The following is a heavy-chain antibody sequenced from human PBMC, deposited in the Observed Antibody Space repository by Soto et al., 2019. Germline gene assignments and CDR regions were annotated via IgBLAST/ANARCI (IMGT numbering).Heavy chain of an antibody. CDR3: ARETWSFGYALDV. CDR2: ITWNGANT. V-gene: IGHV3-43*01. J-gene: IGHJ6*02. D-gene: IGHD3-3*01. CDR1: GFRFDDYN. Sequence: LRLSCAVSGFRFDDYNMHWVRQAPGKGLAWVSLITWNGANTYYADSVKGRFTISRDSSENSLSLQMTSLKSEATSLYYCARETWSFGYALDVWGQGTTVTVAS.